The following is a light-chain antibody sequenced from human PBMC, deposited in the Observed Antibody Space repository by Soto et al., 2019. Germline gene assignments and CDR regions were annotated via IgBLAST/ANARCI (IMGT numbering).Light chain of an antibody. Sequence: QSALTQPRSVSGSPGQSVTISCSGTSSDIGGYSFVSWYQQHPGKTPKLIIYDVRNRPSGVPDRFSGSKSGNTASLTISGLQAEDEADYYCCSYAGTYSVIFGGGTKLTVL. CDR3: CSYAGTYSVI. J-gene: IGLJ2*01. CDR1: SSDIGGYSF. CDR2: DVR. V-gene: IGLV2-11*01.